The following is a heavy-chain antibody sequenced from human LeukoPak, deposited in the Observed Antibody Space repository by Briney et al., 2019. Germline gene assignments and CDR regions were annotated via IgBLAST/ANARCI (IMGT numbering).Heavy chain of an antibody. CDR1: GGSISSSNW. V-gene: IGHV4-4*02. CDR3: AFGIAVAARYFDL. Sequence: PSGTLSLTCAVSGGSISSSNWWSWVRQPPGKGLEWIGEIYHSGSTNYNPSLKSRVTISVDKSKNQFSLKLSSVTAADTAVYYCAFGIAVAARYFDLWGRGTLVTVSS. J-gene: IGHJ2*01. D-gene: IGHD6-19*01. CDR2: IYHSGST.